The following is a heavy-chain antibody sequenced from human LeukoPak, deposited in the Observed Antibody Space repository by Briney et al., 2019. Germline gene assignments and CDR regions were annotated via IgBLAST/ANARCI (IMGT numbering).Heavy chain of an antibody. CDR3: ARDRGYGYYDSSGYL. V-gene: IGHV3-21*01. CDR2: SSSSSNYL. J-gene: IGHJ4*02. Sequence: GGSLRLSCAGSGFTFSSYSMNWIRQAPGKGLEWVSSSSSSSNYLYYADSVKGRFTISRDNAENSLYLQKSSLRAEDTAVYYCARDRGYGYYDSSGYLWGQGTLVTVSS. CDR1: GFTFSSYS. D-gene: IGHD3-22*01.